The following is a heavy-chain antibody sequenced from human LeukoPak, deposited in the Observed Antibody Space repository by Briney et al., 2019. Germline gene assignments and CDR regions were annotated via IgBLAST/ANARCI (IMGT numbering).Heavy chain of an antibody. CDR2: IYHSGST. V-gene: IGHV4-38-2*01. J-gene: IGHJ5*02. D-gene: IGHD5-12*01. Sequence: SETLSLTCAVSGYSISSGYYWGWLRQPPGKGLEWIGSIYHSGSTYYNPSLKSRVTISVDTSKNQFSLKLSSVTAADTAVYYCARAPGDYSGFWFDPWGQGTLVTVSS. CDR1: GYSISSGYY. CDR3: ARAPGDYSGFWFDP.